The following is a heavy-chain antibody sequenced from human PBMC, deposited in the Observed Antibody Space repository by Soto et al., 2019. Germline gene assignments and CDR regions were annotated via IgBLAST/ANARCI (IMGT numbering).Heavy chain of an antibody. CDR1: GGSISRYY. J-gene: IGHJ6*02. CDR2: MYNTGST. D-gene: IGHD2-21*02. V-gene: IGHV4-59*01. CDR3: ARDLWGYCGTDCYPLDV. Sequence: PSETLSLTCTVSGGSISRYYWSWNRQPPGKGLEWIGYMYNTGSTVYNPSFKSRVTISVDTSKNQFSLKLNSVTAADTAVYYCARDLWGYCGTDCYPLDVWGQGTTVTVS.